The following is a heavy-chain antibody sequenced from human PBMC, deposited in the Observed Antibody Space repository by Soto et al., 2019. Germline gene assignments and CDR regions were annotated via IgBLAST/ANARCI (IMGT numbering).Heavy chain of an antibody. Sequence: GGSLRLSCVASGFTFGIYAIHWVRQAPGKGLQWVALISYEGSNTYYADSVKGRFTVSRDNSKSTLYLQMNSLRPEDTGVYYCARVTPGNNLYYFSGMDVWGQGTSVTVSS. CDR1: GFTFGIYA. V-gene: IGHV3-30-3*01. CDR3: ARVTPGNNLYYFSGMDV. CDR2: ISYEGSNT. D-gene: IGHD1-1*01. J-gene: IGHJ6*02.